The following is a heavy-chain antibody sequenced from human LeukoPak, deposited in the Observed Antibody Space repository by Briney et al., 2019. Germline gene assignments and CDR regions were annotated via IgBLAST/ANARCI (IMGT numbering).Heavy chain of an antibody. Sequence: PGGALRHPCAASRHTASSSYMCPVRPALRPGLEWVSIIYIGDNPHYADSVKGRFTISRHNSKNTLYLQMNNLRAEDTAVYYCARVRPWVFDYWGQGTLVTVSS. V-gene: IGHV3-53*04. CDR1: RHTASSSY. J-gene: IGHJ4*02. CDR2: IYIGDNP. CDR3: ARVRPWVFDY.